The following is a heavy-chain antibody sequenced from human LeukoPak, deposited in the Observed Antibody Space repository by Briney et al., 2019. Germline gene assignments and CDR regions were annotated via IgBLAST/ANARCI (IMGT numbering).Heavy chain of an antibody. Sequence: GGSLRLSCATSGFSFTDYPMNWVRQAPGKGLEWVSTISVGAEYIFYADSVKGRFTISRDDSNNALYLQMHSLRAEDTALYYCASGPPFLKYFEYWGQGTLVTVSS. V-gene: IGHV3-23*01. D-gene: IGHD3-3*01. J-gene: IGHJ4*02. CDR3: ASGPPFLKYFEY. CDR1: GFSFTDYP. CDR2: ISVGAEYI.